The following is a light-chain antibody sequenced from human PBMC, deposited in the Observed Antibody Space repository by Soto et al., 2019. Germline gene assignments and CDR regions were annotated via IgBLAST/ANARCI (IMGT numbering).Light chain of an antibody. CDR1: SSDVGGYDY. CDR2: DVS. V-gene: IGLV2-11*01. CDR3: CSYAGSSEGV. J-gene: IGLJ2*01. Sequence: QSVLTQPRSVSGSPGQSVTISCTGTSSDVGGYDYVAWYQQFPGKAPKLMIYDVSKRPSGVPGRFLGSKSGNTASLTIFGLQAEDEADYYCCSYAGSSEGVFGGGTKLTVL.